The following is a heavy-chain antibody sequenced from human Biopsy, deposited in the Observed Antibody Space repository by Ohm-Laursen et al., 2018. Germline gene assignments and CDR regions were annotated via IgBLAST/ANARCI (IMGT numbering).Heavy chain of an antibody. V-gene: IGHV4-38-2*01. D-gene: IGHD2/OR15-2a*01. CDR3: ARATNSTGWPYYYFYGMDV. J-gene: IGHJ6*02. CDR2: IYYDGIT. CDR1: GYSVTNDYY. Sequence: GTLSLTCAVSGYSVTNDYYWGWIRQPPGKGLEWIGNIYYDGITYYNPSLKSRVAISVDTSKNQFSLRLNSVTAADTAVYYCARATNSTGWPYYYFYGMDVWAQGTTVTVSS.